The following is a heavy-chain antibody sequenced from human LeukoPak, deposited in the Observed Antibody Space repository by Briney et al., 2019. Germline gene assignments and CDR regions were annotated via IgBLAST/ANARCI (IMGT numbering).Heavy chain of an antibody. D-gene: IGHD6-19*01. J-gene: IGHJ4*02. V-gene: IGHV1-69*06. CDR2: IIPIFGTA. CDR1: GGTFSSYA. CDR3: ARDFGILGHPYSSGHSRLYYFDY. Sequence: ASVKVSCKASGGTFSSYAISWVRQAPGQGLEWMGGIIPIFGTANYAQKFQGRVTITADKSTSTAYMELSSLRSEDTAVYYCARDFGILGHPYSSGHSRLYYFDYWGQGTLVTVSS.